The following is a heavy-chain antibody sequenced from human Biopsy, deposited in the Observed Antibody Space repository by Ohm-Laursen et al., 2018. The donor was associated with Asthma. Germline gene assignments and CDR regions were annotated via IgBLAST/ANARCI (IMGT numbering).Heavy chain of an antibody. V-gene: IGHV3-7*01. CDR2: IKHDGSEK. D-gene: IGHD3-3*01. CDR3: ARTFPFWSPYHAEHYQL. CDR1: GFTLGDYC. J-gene: IGHJ1*01. Sequence: SLRLSCTASGFTLGDYCMSWVRQVPGQGLEWVANIKHDGSEKNHVDSLKGRFTISRDNAKNLLFLQMNSLRAEDTAVYYCARTFPFWSPYHAEHYQLWGQGTLVTVSS.